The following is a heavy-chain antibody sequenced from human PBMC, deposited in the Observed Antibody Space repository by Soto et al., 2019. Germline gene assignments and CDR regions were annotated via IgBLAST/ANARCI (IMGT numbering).Heavy chain of an antibody. Sequence: ASVKVSCKASGYTFTDHHLHWVRQAPGQGLEWMGWINPNRGGTKYAQKFQGRVTITADESTSTAYMELSSLRSEDTAVYYCARVGAAFDYWGQGTLVTVSS. CDR3: ARVGAAFDY. D-gene: IGHD3-16*01. V-gene: IGHV1-2*02. CDR1: GYTFTDHH. J-gene: IGHJ4*02. CDR2: INPNRGGT.